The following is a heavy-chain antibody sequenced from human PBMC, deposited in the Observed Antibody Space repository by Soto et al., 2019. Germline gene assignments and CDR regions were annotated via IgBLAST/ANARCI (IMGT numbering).Heavy chain of an antibody. CDR2: IYWDDDK. D-gene: IGHD3-16*01. CDR1: GGSISSGDYY. Sequence: TLSLTCTVSGGSISSGDYYWSWIRQPPGKALEWLALIYWDDDKRYSPSLKSRLTITKDTSKNQVVLTMTNMDPVDTATYYCARPGFGGFDYWGQGTLVTVSS. CDR3: ARPGFGGFDY. V-gene: IGHV2-5*08. J-gene: IGHJ4*02.